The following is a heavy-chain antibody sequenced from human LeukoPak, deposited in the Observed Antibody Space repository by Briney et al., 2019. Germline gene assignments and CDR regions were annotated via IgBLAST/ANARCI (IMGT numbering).Heavy chain of an antibody. Sequence: PGGSLRLSCAASGFTFSTYSVNWVRQAPGKGLEWVSSIDDSSSYIYYADSVKGRFTISRDNAKNSLYLQMNSLRAEDTAVYYCARDGGYSGSDFPDAFDIWGQGTMVTVSS. CDR3: ARDGGYSGSDFPDAFDI. D-gene: IGHD5-12*01. CDR1: GFTFSTYS. J-gene: IGHJ3*02. CDR2: IDDSSSYI. V-gene: IGHV3-21*01.